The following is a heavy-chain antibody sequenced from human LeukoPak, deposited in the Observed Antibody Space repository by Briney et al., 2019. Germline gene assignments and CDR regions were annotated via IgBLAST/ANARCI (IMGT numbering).Heavy chain of an antibody. D-gene: IGHD2-15*01. Sequence: SETLSLTCTVSGGSISTYFWNWIRQPPGKGLEWIGYVYYTGSTNYNPSLKSRLTISINTSKNQFSLILSSVTAADTAVYYCARVDGSPDYWGQGTLVTVSS. CDR3: ARVDGSPDY. V-gene: IGHV4-59*01. J-gene: IGHJ4*02. CDR1: GGSISTYF. CDR2: VYYTGST.